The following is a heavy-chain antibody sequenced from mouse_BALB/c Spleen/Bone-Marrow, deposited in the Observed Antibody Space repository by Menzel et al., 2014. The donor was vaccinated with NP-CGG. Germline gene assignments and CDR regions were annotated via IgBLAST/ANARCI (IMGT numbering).Heavy chain of an antibody. CDR3: ARLNYGNPFAY. D-gene: IGHD2-1*01. V-gene: IGHV1-4*02. CDR1: GYTITSYT. Sequence: VKLMESAAELARPGASVKMSCKASGYTITSYTMHWVKQRPGQGLEWIGYINPSSGYTDYNQKFNDKTTLTADKSSSTAYMQLSSLTSEDSAVYYCARLNYGNPFAYWGQGTLVTVSA. CDR2: INPSSGYT. J-gene: IGHJ3*01.